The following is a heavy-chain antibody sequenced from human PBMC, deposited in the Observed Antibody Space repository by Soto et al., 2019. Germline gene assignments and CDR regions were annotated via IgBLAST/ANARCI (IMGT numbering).Heavy chain of an antibody. V-gene: IGHV4-39*01. CDR3: ARLGGAHEYYYGMDV. CDR2: IYYSGST. CDR1: GGSISSSSYY. D-gene: IGHD1-26*01. Sequence: SETLSLTCTVSGGSISSSSYYWGWIRQPPGKGLEWIGSIYYSGSTYYNPSLKSRVTISVDTSKNQFSLKLSSVTAADTAVYYCARLGGAHEYYYGMDVWGQGTTVTVSS. J-gene: IGHJ6*02.